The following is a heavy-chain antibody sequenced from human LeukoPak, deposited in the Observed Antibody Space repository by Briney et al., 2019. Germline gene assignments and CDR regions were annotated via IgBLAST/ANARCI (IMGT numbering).Heavy chain of an antibody. J-gene: IGHJ4*02. Sequence: ASVKVSCKACGYTFTSYGINSVRQGTGQGLEWMGWMNPNSGNTGYAQKFQGRVTMTRNTSISTAYMELSSLRSEDTAVYYCASGRGYSSSFDYWGQGTLVTVSS. CDR1: GYTFTSYG. D-gene: IGHD6-13*01. CDR3: ASGRGYSSSFDY. V-gene: IGHV1-8*02. CDR2: MNPNSGNT.